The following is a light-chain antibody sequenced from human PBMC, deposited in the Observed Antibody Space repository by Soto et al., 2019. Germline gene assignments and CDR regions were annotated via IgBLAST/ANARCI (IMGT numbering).Light chain of an antibody. CDR3: QQYYSSPLT. CDR1: QSVRSSY. V-gene: IGKV3-20*01. Sequence: TQCPGILSIYRGERVTLSCRASQSVRSSYLCWYQQKPGQAPRLLIYGASSRATGIPDRFSGSGSGTDFTLTISRLEPEDFAVYYCQQYYSSPLTFGGGTKVDIK. CDR2: GAS. J-gene: IGKJ4*01.